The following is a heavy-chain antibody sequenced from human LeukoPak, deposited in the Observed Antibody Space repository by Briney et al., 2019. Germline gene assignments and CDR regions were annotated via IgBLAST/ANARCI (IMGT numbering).Heavy chain of an antibody. CDR2: INPSGGST. CDR1: GYTFTGYY. D-gene: IGHD2-15*01. Sequence: GASVKVSCKASGYTFTGYYMHWVRQAPGQGLEWMGIINPSGGSTSYAQKFQGRVTMTRDMSTSTVYMELSSLRSEDTAVYYCASSYCSGGNCYPQQTVYYFDFWGQGTLVTVSS. CDR3: ASSYCSGGNCYPQQTVYYFDF. J-gene: IGHJ4*02. V-gene: IGHV1-46*01.